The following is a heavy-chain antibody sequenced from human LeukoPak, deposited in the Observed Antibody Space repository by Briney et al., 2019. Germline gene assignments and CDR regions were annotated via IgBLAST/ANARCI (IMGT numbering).Heavy chain of an antibody. CDR3: ARDGYATGSHDY. Sequence: GGSLRLSCAASEFTFSSYWMSWVRQAPGKGLEWVANIKQDGSEKSYVDSVKGRFMISRDNPKNSLHLQMNSLRAEDTAVFYCARDGYATGSHDYWGQGTLVTVSS. CDR1: EFTFSSYW. J-gene: IGHJ4*02. CDR2: IKQDGSEK. D-gene: IGHD3-10*01. V-gene: IGHV3-7*04.